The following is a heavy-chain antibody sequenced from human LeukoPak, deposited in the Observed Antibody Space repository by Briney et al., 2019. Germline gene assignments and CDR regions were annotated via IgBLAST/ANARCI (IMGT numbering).Heavy chain of an antibody. V-gene: IGHV3-21*01. Sequence: GGSLRLSCAASGFTFSSYSMNWVRQAPGKGLEWVSSISSSSSYIYYADSVKGRFTISRDNAKKPLYLQMNSLRAEDTAVYYCARGSGYYLGHFDYWGQGTLVTVSS. CDR1: GFTFSSYS. CDR2: ISSSSSYI. J-gene: IGHJ4*02. D-gene: IGHD3-22*01. CDR3: ARGSGYYLGHFDY.